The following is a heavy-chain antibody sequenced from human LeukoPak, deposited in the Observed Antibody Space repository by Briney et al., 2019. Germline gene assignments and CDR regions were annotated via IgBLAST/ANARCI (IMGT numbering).Heavy chain of an antibody. CDR3: ARDLAAATKHPFDY. CDR1: GFTFSSYG. J-gene: IGHJ4*02. CDR2: IWYDGSNK. Sequence: GGSLRLSCAASGFTFSSYGMHWVRQAPGKGLEWVAVIWYDGSNKYYADSVKGRFTISRDNSKNTLYLQMNSPRAEDTAVYYCARDLAAATKHPFDYWGQGTLVTVSS. V-gene: IGHV3-33*01. D-gene: IGHD6-13*01.